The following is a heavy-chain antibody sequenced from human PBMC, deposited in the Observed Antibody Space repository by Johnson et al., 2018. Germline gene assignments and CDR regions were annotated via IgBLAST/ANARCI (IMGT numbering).Heavy chain of an antibody. Sequence: QVQLVQSGGGVAQPGRSLRLSCAASGFTFNNYGMHWVRQTPGKGLELVAVISYDGSDKYYADSVKGRFTISRDSSKNTLYLQMNSRSAYDTAVYYCAKDKHWGDFPYYHYYMDVWGKGTTVTVSS. J-gene: IGHJ6*03. D-gene: IGHD3-16*01. CDR2: ISYDGSDK. CDR1: GFTFNNYG. CDR3: AKDKHWGDFPYYHYYMDV. V-gene: IGHV3-30*18.